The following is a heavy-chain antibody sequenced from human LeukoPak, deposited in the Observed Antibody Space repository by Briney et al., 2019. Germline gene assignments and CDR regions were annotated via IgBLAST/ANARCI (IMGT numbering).Heavy chain of an antibody. V-gene: IGHV4-59*08. D-gene: IGHD6-19*01. CDR3: ARSYIAVAGVYNWFDP. CDR1: GGSISSYY. J-gene: IGHJ5*02. Sequence: PSETLSLTCTVSGGSISSYYWSWIRQPPGKGLEWLGYIYYSGSTNYNPSLKSRVTISVDMSKNQFSLKLSSVTAADTAVYYCARSYIAVAGVYNWFDPWGQGTLVTVSS. CDR2: IYYSGST.